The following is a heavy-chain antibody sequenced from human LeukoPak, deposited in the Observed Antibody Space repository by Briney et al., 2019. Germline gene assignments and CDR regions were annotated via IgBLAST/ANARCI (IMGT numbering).Heavy chain of an antibody. CDR2: INPSGGST. J-gene: IGHJ4*02. D-gene: IGHD6-13*01. CDR3: ARIIAASATWDY. Sequence: ASVKVSCKASGYTFTTCYLHWVRQAPGQGLEWMGLINPSGGSTSYAQKFQGRVTMTRDTSTSTVYMELSSLRSEDTAVYYCARIIAASATWDYWGQGTLVTVSS. CDR1: GYTFTTCY. V-gene: IGHV1-46*01.